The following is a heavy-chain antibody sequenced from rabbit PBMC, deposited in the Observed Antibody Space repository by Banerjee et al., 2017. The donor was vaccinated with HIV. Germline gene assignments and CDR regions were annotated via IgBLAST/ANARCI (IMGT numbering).Heavy chain of an antibody. CDR3: ARDSWAYGYAGYAYDDFAYFNL. D-gene: IGHD6-1*01. CDR2: IYTGNGNT. Sequence: QSLEESGGGLVKPGGTLTLTCTASGIDFSSDWTMWWVRQAPGKGLEWIGCIYTGNGNTGYASWAKGRFTISKTSSTTVTLQMTSLTAADTATYFCARDSWAYGYAGYAYDDFAYFNLWGPGTLVTVS. V-gene: IGHV1S40*01. CDR1: GIDFSSDWT. J-gene: IGHJ4*01.